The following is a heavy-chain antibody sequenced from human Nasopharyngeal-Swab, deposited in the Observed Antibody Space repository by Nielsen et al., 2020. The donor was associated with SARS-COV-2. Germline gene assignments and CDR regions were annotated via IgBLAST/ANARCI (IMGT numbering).Heavy chain of an antibody. Sequence: GESLKLSCAASGFPFSLYVMHWVLQAPGKGLEWVSVIWYPGSNPYYAYSVKGRFTLSRDNSKNTLYLQMNSLRAEDTAVYYCARDLRAGSLWRDLTRYYYYGMDVWGQGTTVTVSS. V-gene: IGHV3-33*01. CDR2: IWYPGSNP. CDR3: ARDLRAGSLWRDLTRYYYYGMDV. J-gene: IGHJ6*02. D-gene: IGHD2-21*01. CDR1: GFPFSLYV.